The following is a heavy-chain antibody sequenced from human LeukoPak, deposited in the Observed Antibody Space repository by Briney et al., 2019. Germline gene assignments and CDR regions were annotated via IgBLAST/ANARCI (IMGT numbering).Heavy chain of an antibody. J-gene: IGHJ5*02. V-gene: IGHV1-2*02. D-gene: IGHD6-6*01. CDR2: INPNSGGT. CDR1: GYTFTDYF. CDR3: VGHSSSSEGWFDP. Sequence: ASVKVSCKASGYTFTDYFIHWVRQAPGQGLEWMGWINPNSGGTNYAQKFQGRVTMTRDTSIRTTYMELSRPRSDDTAVYYCVGHSSSSEGWFDPWGQGTLVTVSS.